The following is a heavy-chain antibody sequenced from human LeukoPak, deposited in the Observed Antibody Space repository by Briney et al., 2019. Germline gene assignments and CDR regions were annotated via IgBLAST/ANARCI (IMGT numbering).Heavy chain of an antibody. CDR2: ISAYNGNT. D-gene: IGHD6-19*01. V-gene: IGHV1-18*01. CDR1: GYTFTSYG. Sequence: GASAKVSCKASGYTFTSYGISWVRLAPGQGLEWMGWISAYNGNTNYAQKLQGRVTMTTDTSTSTAYMELRSLRSDDTAVYYCAQGRLGSGWYVLDYWGQGTLVTVSS. CDR3: AQGRLGSGWYVLDY. J-gene: IGHJ4*02.